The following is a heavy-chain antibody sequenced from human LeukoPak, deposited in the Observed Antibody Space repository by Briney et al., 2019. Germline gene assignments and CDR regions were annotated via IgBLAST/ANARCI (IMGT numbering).Heavy chain of an antibody. V-gene: IGHV1-18*04. CDR3: ARLVGYYYDSSGLWGDY. Sequence: ASVKVSCKASGYTFTSYYIHWVRQAPGQGLEWMGWISAYNGNTNYAQKLQGRVTMTTDTSTSTACMELRSLRSDDTAVYYCARLVGYYYDSSGLWGDYWGQGTLVTVSS. J-gene: IGHJ4*02. CDR1: GYTFTSYY. D-gene: IGHD3-22*01. CDR2: ISAYNGNT.